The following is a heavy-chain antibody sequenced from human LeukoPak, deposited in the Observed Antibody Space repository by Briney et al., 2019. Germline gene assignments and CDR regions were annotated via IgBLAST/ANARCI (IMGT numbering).Heavy chain of an antibody. CDR3: ARQVTVGSFFDY. V-gene: IGHV4-39*01. Sequence: PSETLSLTCTVSGGSISSSSYYWGWIRQPPGKGLEWIGSIYYSGSTYYNPSLKSRVTIPVDTSKNQFSLKLSSVTAADTAVYYCARQVTVGSFFDYWGQGTLVTVSS. CDR1: GGSISSSSYY. CDR2: IYYSGST. D-gene: IGHD2-21*02. J-gene: IGHJ4*02.